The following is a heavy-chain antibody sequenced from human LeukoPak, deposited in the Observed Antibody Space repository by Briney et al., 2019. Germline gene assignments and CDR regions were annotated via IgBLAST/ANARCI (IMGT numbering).Heavy chain of an antibody. V-gene: IGHV1-69*13. CDR1: GGTFSSYA. CDR2: IIPIFGTA. J-gene: IGHJ2*01. Sequence: VASVKVSCKASGGTFSSYAISWVRQAPGQGLEWMGGIIPIFGTANYAQKFQGRVTITADESTSTAYMELSSLRSEDTAVYYCARMGVELELRGYFDLWGRGTLVTVSS. CDR3: ARMGVELELRGYFDL. D-gene: IGHD1-7*01.